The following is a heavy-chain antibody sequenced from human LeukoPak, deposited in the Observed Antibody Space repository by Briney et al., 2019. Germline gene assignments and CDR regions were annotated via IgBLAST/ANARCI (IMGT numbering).Heavy chain of an antibody. J-gene: IGHJ4*02. V-gene: IGHV3-23*01. CDR2: ISGSGGST. D-gene: IGHD3-10*01. CDR3: ARETYYYGSGSYYRPKPIDY. CDR1: GFTFSSYA. Sequence: GGSLRLSCAASGFTFSSYAMSWVRQAPGKGLEWVSAISGSGGSTYYADSVKGRFTISRDNSKNTLYLQMNSLRAEDRAVYYCARETYYYGSGSYYRPKPIDYWGQGTLVTVSS.